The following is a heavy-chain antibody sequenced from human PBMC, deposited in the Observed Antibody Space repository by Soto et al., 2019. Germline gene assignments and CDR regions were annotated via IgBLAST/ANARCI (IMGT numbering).Heavy chain of an antibody. CDR1: GYTFTTSG. V-gene: IGHV1-18*01. CDR2: ISTYNGDT. CDR3: ARQGSWPYYYYILDV. D-gene: IGHD1-26*01. Sequence: QVQLVQSGPEVKKPGASVKVSCEASGYTFTTSGISWVRQAPGQGLEWMGWISTYNGDTNSAQKFQGRVTMTADTSTGTAYMELMSLKSDDTAVYYCARQGSWPYYYYILDVWGQGTTVTVSS. J-gene: IGHJ6*02.